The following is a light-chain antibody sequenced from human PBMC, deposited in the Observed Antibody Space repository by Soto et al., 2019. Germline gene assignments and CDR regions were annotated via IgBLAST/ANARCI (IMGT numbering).Light chain of an antibody. Sequence: QSVLTQPRSVSGSPGQSVTISCTGTSADVGGYDFVSWYQQLPGKAPKLMIYDVTKRPSGVPDRFSGSKSGNTASLTISGLQAEDEGDYYCSSYAGSTKVVFGGGTKLTVL. CDR1: SADVGGYDF. J-gene: IGLJ3*02. CDR3: SSYAGSTKVV. CDR2: DVT. V-gene: IGLV2-11*01.